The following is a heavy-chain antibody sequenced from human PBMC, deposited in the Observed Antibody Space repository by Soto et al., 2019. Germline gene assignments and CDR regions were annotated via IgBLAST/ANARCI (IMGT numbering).Heavy chain of an antibody. CDR3: AKDPSGYDPNWFDP. CDR2: IRGSGGST. J-gene: IGHJ5*02. D-gene: IGHD5-12*01. CDR1: GFTFSSYA. V-gene: IGHV3-23*01. Sequence: PGGSLRLSCAASGFTFSSYAMSWVRQAPGKGLEWVSAIRGSGGSTYYADSVKGRFTISRDNSKNTLYLQMNSLRAEDTAVYYWAKDPSGYDPNWFDPWGQGTLVTVSS.